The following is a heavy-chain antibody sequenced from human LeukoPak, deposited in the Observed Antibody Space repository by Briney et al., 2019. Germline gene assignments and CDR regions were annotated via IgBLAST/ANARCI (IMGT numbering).Heavy chain of an antibody. D-gene: IGHD3-10*01. CDR3: ARGRSTYYCGSGSKNFDY. CDR2: INHSGST. Sequence: PSETLSLTCAVYGGSFSGYYWSWIRQPPGKGLEWIGEINHSGSTNYNPSLKSRVTISVDTSKNQFSLKLSSVTAADTAVYYCARGRSTYYCGSGSKNFDYWGQGTLVTVSS. J-gene: IGHJ4*02. CDR1: GGSFSGYY. V-gene: IGHV4-34*01.